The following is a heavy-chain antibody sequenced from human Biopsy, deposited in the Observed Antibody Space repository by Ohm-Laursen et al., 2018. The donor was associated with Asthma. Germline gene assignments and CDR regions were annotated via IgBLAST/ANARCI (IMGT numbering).Heavy chain of an antibody. J-gene: IGHJ6*02. V-gene: IGHV1-18*01. CDR3: ARAVDYSHYYGIDV. D-gene: IGHD3-10*01. Sequence: SSVKVSCKTSGYTFNSAGITWVRQAPGQGLEWMGWISVYNGNTKVAQKLQDRVTMITDTSTSTAYMELRSLRSDDTAVYFCARAVDYSHYYGIDVWGQGNPGHRL. CDR1: GYTFNSAG. CDR2: ISVYNGNT.